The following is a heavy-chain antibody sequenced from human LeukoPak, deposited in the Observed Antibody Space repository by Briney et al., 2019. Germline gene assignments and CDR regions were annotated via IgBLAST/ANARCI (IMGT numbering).Heavy chain of an antibody. J-gene: IGHJ6*02. CDR3: AKGNRVAAAGYYYYGMDV. CDR2: ISSNGGST. V-gene: IGHV3-64D*06. D-gene: IGHD6-13*01. CDR1: GFTFSSYA. Sequence: GGSLRLSCSASGFTFSSYAMHWVRQAPGKGLEYVSAISSNGGSTYYADSVKGRFTISRDNSKNTLYLQMSSLRAEDTAVYYCAKGNRVAAAGYYYYGMDVWGQGTTVTVSS.